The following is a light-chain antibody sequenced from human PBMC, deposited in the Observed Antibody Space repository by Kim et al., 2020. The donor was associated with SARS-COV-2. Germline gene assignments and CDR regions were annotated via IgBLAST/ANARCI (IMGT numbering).Light chain of an antibody. CDR3: SSRDSSGNHNV. Sequence: SSELTQDPAVSVALGQTARITCQGDSLRSYYASWYQQQPGQAPVLVIYGKNNRPTGIPDRFSRSTAGNTASLTSTGAQAEDEAEYYCSSRDSSGNHNVF. V-gene: IGLV3-19*01. J-gene: IGLJ1*01. CDR1: SLRSYY. CDR2: GKN.